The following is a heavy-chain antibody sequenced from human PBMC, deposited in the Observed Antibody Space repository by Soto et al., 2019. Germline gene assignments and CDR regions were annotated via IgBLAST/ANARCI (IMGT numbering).Heavy chain of an antibody. CDR1: GFTFSNYW. CDR3: ARGDCVGGTCYSLAGSFYYYMDV. CDR2: INSDGSVS. Sequence: ESGGGLVQPGGSLRLSCAASGFTFSNYWMYWVRQAPGTGLEWVSRINSDGSVSSHADSVKGRLTISRDNVKNTLYLHMDSLRAEDTAVYYCARGDCVGGTCYSLAGSFYYYMDVWGKGTTVTVFS. J-gene: IGHJ6*03. D-gene: IGHD2-15*01. V-gene: IGHV3-74*02.